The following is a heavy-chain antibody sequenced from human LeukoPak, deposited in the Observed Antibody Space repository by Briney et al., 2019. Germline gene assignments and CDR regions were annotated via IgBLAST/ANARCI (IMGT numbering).Heavy chain of an antibody. CDR1: GFTFSIYA. D-gene: IGHD4-17*01. Sequence: GGSLRLSCAASGFTFSIYAMSGVRQAPGKGLEWVSTISGSGGNTYYADSVKGRFSISRDNSKNTLYLQMNSLRADDTAVYYCAKGVTTVTPRYFDYWGQGTLVTVSS. V-gene: IGHV3-23*01. J-gene: IGHJ4*02. CDR3: AKGVTTVTPRYFDY. CDR2: ISGSGGNT.